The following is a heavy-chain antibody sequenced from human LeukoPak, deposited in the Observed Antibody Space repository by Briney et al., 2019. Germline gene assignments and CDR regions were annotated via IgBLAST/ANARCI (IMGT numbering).Heavy chain of an antibody. J-gene: IGHJ6*04. Sequence: SVKVSCNASGGTFSSYTISWVRQAPGQGLEWMGRIIPILGIANYAQKFQGRVTITADKSTSTAYMELSSLRSEDTAVYYCARVGGYCSSTSCLDVWGKGTTVTVSS. D-gene: IGHD2-2*01. CDR2: IIPILGIA. V-gene: IGHV1-69*02. CDR1: GGTFSSYT. CDR3: ARVGGYCSSTSCLDV.